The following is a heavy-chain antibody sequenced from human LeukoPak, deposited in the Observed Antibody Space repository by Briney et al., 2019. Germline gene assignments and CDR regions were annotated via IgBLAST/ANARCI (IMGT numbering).Heavy chain of an antibody. D-gene: IGHD2-2*01. CDR2: IYHSGST. V-gene: IGHV4-38-2*01. J-gene: IGHJ4*02. Sequence: SETLSLTCAVSGYSISSGYYWGWIRQPPGKGLEWIGSIYHSGSTYYNPSLKSRVTISVDTSENQFSLKLSSVTAADTAVYYCARSARWFFLVPAAIPAYFDYWGQGTLVTVSS. CDR1: GYSISSGYY. CDR3: ARSARWFFLVPAAIPAYFDY.